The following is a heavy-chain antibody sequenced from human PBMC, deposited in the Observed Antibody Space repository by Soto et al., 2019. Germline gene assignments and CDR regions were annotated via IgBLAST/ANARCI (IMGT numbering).Heavy chain of an antibody. CDR1: GGSISSYY. CDR3: ARRIAAAGSYYYYGMDV. J-gene: IGHJ6*02. Sequence: SETLSLTCTVSGGSISSYYWSWIRQPPGKGLEWIGYIYYSGSTNYNPSLKSRATISVDTSKNQFSLKLSSVTAADTAVYYCARRIAAAGSYYYYGMDVWGQGTTVTVSS. CDR2: IYYSGST. V-gene: IGHV4-59*01. D-gene: IGHD6-13*01.